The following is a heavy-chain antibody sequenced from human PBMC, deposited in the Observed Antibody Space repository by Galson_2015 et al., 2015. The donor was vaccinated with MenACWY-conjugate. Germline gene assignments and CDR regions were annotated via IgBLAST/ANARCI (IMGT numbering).Heavy chain of an antibody. V-gene: IGHV3-74*01. CDR2: IRPDGSVT. J-gene: IGHJ5*02. CDR1: GFTFNQYW. D-gene: IGHD5-24*01. Sequence: SLRLSCAASGFTFNQYWMHWVRQAPGKGLVWVSRIRPDGSVTNYADSVKGRFTLSRDNAKNTQYLQMNSLRGDDTAVYYCTRGNDGYGRCDPWGQRPLVTVSS. CDR3: TRGNDGYGRCDP.